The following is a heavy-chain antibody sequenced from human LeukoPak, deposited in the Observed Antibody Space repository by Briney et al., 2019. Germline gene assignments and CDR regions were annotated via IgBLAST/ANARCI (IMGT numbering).Heavy chain of an antibody. V-gene: IGHV4-59*08. CDR3: ARQVGSCSSTSRYRALEIDY. CDR1: GGSISSYY. J-gene: IGHJ4*02. CDR2: IYYSGST. D-gene: IGHD2-2*01. Sequence: SETLSLTCTVSGGSISSYYWSWIRQPPGKGLEWIGYIYYSGSTNYNPSLKSRVTISVDTSKNQFSLKLSSVTAADTAVYYCARQVGSCSSTSRYRALEIDYWGQGTLVTVSS.